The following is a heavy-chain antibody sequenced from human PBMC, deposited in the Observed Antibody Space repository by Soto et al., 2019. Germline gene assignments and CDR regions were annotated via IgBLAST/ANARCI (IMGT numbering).Heavy chain of an antibody. Sequence: EVQLVESGGGLVQPGGSLRLSCAASGFTFSSFEMNWVRQAPGKGLEWVSYISRSGGTIYYVDFVKGRFTISRDNAKYSLYLQMSSLRAEDTAVYYCARRAWWGQGTLVTVSS. CDR1: GFTFSSFE. V-gene: IGHV3-48*03. J-gene: IGHJ4*02. CDR3: ARRAW. CDR2: ISRSGGTI.